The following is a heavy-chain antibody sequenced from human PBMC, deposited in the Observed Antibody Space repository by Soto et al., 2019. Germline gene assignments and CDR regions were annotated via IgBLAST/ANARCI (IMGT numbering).Heavy chain of an antibody. V-gene: IGHV4-4*02. CDR3: VGSCYSGVQHWFDP. CDR2: IYPNGNT. J-gene: IGHJ5*02. CDR1: GGSINNNNW. D-gene: IGHD1-26*01. Sequence: QVQLQESGPGLVKPSGTLSLTCAVSGGSINNNNWWSWVRQPPGKGLEWIGEIYPNGNTNYNPSLKSRVTVSLDTFKNQFSLKLTSVTAADTAVYYCVGSCYSGVQHWFDPWGQGTLVTVSS.